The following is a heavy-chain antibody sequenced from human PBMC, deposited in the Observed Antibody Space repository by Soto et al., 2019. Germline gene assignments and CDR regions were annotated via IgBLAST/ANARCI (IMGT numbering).Heavy chain of an antibody. CDR3: AASVTAMVRSVDQPLTTGSFDY. V-gene: IGHV4-30-4*02. CDR2: IYHSGST. D-gene: IGHD5-18*01. J-gene: IGHJ4*02. Sequence: SETLSLTCTVSRGSISSGDYYWSWIRQPPGKGLEWIGYIYHSGSTYYNASLKSRVTISVDTSKNQFSLKLSSVTAADTAVYYCAASVTAMVRSVDQPLTTGSFDYWGQGTLVTVSS. CDR1: RGSISSGDYY.